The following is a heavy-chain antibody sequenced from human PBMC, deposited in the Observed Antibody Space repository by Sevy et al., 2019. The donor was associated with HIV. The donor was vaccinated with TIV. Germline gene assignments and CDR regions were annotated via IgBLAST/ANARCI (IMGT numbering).Heavy chain of an antibody. CDR3: ARSSIAARPFHYYYMDV. D-gene: IGHD6-6*01. J-gene: IGHJ6*03. V-gene: IGHV4-59*01. CDR2: IYYSGST. Sequence: SETLSLTCTVSGGSISSYYWSWIRQPPGKGLEWIGNIYYSGSTNYNPSLKSRVTISVDTSKNQFSLKLSSVTAADTAVYYCARSSIAARPFHYYYMDVWGKGTTVTVSS. CDR1: GGSISSYY.